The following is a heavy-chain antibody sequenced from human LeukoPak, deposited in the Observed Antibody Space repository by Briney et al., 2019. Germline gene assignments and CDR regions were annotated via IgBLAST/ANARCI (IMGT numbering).Heavy chain of an antibody. D-gene: IGHD3-10*01. CDR1: GGTFSSYA. CDR2: IIPILGIA. CDR3: ASTPRFGWFDP. V-gene: IGHV1-69*04. J-gene: IGHJ5*02. Sequence: SVTVSCKASGGTFSSYAISWVRQAPGQGLEWMGRIIPILGIANYAQKFQGRVTITADKSTSTAYMELSSLRSEDTAVYYCASTPRFGWFDPWGQGTLVTVSS.